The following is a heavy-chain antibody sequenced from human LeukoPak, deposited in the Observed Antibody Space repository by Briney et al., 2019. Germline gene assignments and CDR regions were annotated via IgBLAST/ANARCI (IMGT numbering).Heavy chain of an antibody. Sequence: ASVKVSCKASEYIFTTYYIHWIRQAPGQGLQRMGVINPSGGSTSYAQRFQGRVTMTRDTSTSTVYMELSSLKSEDTAVYYCARISVGSSPRDYWGQGTLVTVSS. CDR2: INPSGGST. J-gene: IGHJ4*02. CDR1: EYIFTTYY. CDR3: ARISVGSSPRDY. D-gene: IGHD2-2*01. V-gene: IGHV1-46*01.